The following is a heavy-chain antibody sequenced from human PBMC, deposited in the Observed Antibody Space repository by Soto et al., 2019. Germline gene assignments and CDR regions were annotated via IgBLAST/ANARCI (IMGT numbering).Heavy chain of an antibody. J-gene: IGHJ5*02. D-gene: IGHD6-6*01. Sequence: LSLTCAVYGGSFSGYYWSWIRQPPGKGLEWIGEINHSGSTNYNPSLKSRVTISVDTSKNQFSLKLSSVTAADTAVYYCARGYSSSSPFDPWGQGTLVTVSS. CDR3: ARGYSSSSPFDP. V-gene: IGHV4-34*01. CDR2: INHSGST. CDR1: GGSFSGYY.